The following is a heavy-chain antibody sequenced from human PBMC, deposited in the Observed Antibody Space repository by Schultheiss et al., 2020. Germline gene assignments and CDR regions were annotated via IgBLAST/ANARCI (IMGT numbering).Heavy chain of an antibody. J-gene: IGHJ4*02. CDR1: GGSFSGYY. Sequence: SETLSLTCAVYGGSFSGYYWSWIRQPPGKGLEWIGEINHSGSTNYNPSLKSRVTISVDTSKNQFSLKLSSVTAADTAVYYCARHVHYYDSSGYYYVNWGQGTLVTVSS. CDR3: ARHVHYYDSSGYYYVN. D-gene: IGHD3-22*01. V-gene: IGHV4-34*01. CDR2: INHSGST.